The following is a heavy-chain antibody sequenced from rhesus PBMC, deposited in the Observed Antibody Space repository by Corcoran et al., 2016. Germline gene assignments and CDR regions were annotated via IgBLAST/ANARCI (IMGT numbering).Heavy chain of an antibody. Sequence: QVKLQQWGEGLVKPSETLSLTCAVYGGSISGYYWRWLRQPPGKGLDWLGNIDGNSASTNYNPSLKNRVTISKDTSKNQFSLKLSSVTAADTAVYYCARGGGYSSSYLVDYWGQGVLVTVSS. CDR3: ARGGGYSSSYLVDY. V-gene: IGHV4-73*01. CDR1: GGSISGYY. D-gene: IGHD6-43*01. CDR2: IDGNSAST. J-gene: IGHJ4*01.